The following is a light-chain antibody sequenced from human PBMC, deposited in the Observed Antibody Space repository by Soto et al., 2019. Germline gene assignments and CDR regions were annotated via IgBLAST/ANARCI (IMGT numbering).Light chain of an antibody. V-gene: IGKV3-11*01. J-gene: IGKJ3*01. Sequence: ELVLTQSPDTLSLSPGERATLSCRAGRTTDSLLAWYQQKPGRAPRLLIYDASYRATGVPARFIGGGSGTDFTLTITSLEPEDFAVYYCHQRSNWIFAFGPGTIVDL. CDR3: HQRSNWIFA. CDR2: DAS. CDR1: RTTDSL.